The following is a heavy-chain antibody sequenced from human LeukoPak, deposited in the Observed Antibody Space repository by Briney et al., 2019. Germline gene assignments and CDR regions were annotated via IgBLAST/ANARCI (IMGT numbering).Heavy chain of an antibody. CDR2: IYYSGIT. CDR1: GGSISSSSYY. Sequence: SETLSLTCTVSGGSISSSSYYWGWVRQSPEKGLEWIGSIYYSGITYYNPSLKSRVTILIDTSKNQFSLKLSSVTAADTAVYYCARTSGYFFDYWGQGTLVTVSS. J-gene: IGHJ4*02. CDR3: ARTSGYFFDY. D-gene: IGHD3-10*01. V-gene: IGHV4-39*07.